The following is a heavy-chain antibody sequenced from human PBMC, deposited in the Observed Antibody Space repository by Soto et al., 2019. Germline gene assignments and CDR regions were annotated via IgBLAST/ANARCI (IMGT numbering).Heavy chain of an antibody. CDR2: IYSSGAT. CDR3: ARGPFCGNDCYFDV. J-gene: IGHJ4*02. D-gene: IGHD2-21*02. V-gene: IGHV4-4*07. Sequence: SETLSLTCTVAGGSISGFYWSWVRQPAGKGLEWIGRIYSSGATKYNPSLRNRVNMSVDTSTDQYSLNLASMTAADTAVYFCARGPFCGNDCYFDVWGQGTQVTVSS. CDR1: GGSISGFY.